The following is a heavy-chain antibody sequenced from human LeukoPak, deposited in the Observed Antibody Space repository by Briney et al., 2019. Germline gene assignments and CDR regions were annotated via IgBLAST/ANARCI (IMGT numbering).Heavy chain of an antibody. CDR1: GFTFSSYG. CDR2: ISYDGSNK. D-gene: IGHD3-16*02. J-gene: IGHJ6*02. V-gene: IGHV3-30*18. Sequence: PGGSLRLSCAASGFTFSSYGMHWVRQAPGKGLEWVAVISYDGSNKYYADSVKGRFTISRDNSKNTLYLQMNSLRAEDTAVYYCAKVYIYDYVWGSYPTPLYYYYYGMDVWGQGTTVTVSS. CDR3: AKVYIYDYVWGSYPTPLYYYYYGMDV.